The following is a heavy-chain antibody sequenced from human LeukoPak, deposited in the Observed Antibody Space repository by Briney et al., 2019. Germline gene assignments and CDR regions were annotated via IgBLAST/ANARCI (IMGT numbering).Heavy chain of an antibody. CDR1: GGXISSSSYY. D-gene: IGHD2-2*03. Sequence: SETLSLTCTVSGGXISSSSYYWGWIRQPPGMGLEWFGSLYYSGSTYYNPSLRSRVTISVDTSKNQFSLKLTSVTAADTAVYYCAKSLLGSTDDAFDIWGQGTMVTVSS. CDR3: AKSLLGSTDDAFDI. CDR2: LYYSGST. J-gene: IGHJ3*02. V-gene: IGHV4-39*01.